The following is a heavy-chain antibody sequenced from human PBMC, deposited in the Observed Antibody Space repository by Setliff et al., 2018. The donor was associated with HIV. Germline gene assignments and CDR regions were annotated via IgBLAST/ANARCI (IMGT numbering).Heavy chain of an antibody. V-gene: IGHV4-34*01. Sequence: SETLSLTCAVYGGSFSGSYWSWIRQPPGKGLEWIGEINHSGSTNYNPSLTSRVAISVDTYKNQFSLKVTSVTAADTAVYYCASCIFGDYARYFDVWCRGTLVTVSS. D-gene: IGHD4-17*01. CDR1: GGSFSGSY. CDR3: ASCIFGDYARYFDV. CDR2: INHSGST. J-gene: IGHJ2*01.